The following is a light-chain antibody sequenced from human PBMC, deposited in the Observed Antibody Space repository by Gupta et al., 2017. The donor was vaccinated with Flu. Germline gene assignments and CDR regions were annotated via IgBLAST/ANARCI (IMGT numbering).Light chain of an antibody. CDR1: RSNIGNNT. V-gene: IGLV1-44*01. CDR2: SND. J-gene: IGLJ3*02. CDR3: AAWDDTWKAL. Sequence: QSVLTQPPSASGTLGQTVSISCSGSRSNIGNNTVAWYQHLPGTAPKLLIYSNDQRPSGVPDRFSASKSGTSAALVISGRQAEDEADYFCAAWDDTWKALFGGGTKLTVL.